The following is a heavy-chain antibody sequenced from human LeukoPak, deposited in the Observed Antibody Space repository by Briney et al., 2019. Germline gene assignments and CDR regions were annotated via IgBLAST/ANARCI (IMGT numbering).Heavy chain of an antibody. CDR3: ARDISRSPREY. V-gene: IGHV3-11*06. D-gene: IGHD3-9*01. Sequence: GGSLRLSCAASGFTFSNAWMSWVRQAPGKGLEWISYISTTSGFTKYADSVKGRFTISRDNAKNTLYLQMNSLGVEDTAVYYCARDISRSPREYWGQGTLVIVSS. J-gene: IGHJ4*02. CDR2: ISTTSGFT. CDR1: GFTFSNAW.